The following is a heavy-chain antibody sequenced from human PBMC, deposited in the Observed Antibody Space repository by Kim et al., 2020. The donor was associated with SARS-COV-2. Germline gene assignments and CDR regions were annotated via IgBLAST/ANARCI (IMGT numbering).Heavy chain of an antibody. CDR1: GYTFTGYY. J-gene: IGHJ4*02. CDR2: INPNSGGT. V-gene: IGHV1-2*04. D-gene: IGHD1-26*01. Sequence: ASVKVSCKASGYTFTGYYMHWVRQAPGQGLEWMGWINPNSGGTNYAQKFQGWVTMTRDTSISTAYMELSRLRSDDTAVYYCARGRGGGLVGANYYFDYWGQGTLVTVSS. CDR3: ARGRGGGLVGANYYFDY.